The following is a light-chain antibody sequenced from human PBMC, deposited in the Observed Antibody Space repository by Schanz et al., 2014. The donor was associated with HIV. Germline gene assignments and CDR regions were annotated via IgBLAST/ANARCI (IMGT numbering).Light chain of an antibody. V-gene: IGLV2-8*01. J-gene: IGLJ1*01. CDR2: DVN. Sequence: QSVLTQPPSASGSPGQSITISCTGLNSDISTYNYVSWYQQNPGKAPNLIIYDVNKRPSAVPDRFSGSRSGNTASLTISGLQAEDEADYYCASYTTSHTFVFGTGTKLTVL. CDR3: ASYTTSHTFV. CDR1: NSDISTYNY.